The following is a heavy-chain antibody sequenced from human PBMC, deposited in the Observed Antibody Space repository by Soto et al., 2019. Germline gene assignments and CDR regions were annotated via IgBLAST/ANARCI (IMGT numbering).Heavy chain of an antibody. V-gene: IGHV1-69*01. CDR1: GGTFSSYA. Sequence: QVQLVQSGAEVKKPGSSVKVSCKASGGTFSSYAISWVRQAPGQGLEWMGGIIPIFGTANYAQKFQGRVTITADESTSTAYMEVSSMRSEDTAVYYCARVGLGVAHTPFDPWGQGTLVTVSS. J-gene: IGHJ5*02. CDR3: ARVGLGVAHTPFDP. D-gene: IGHD3-3*01. CDR2: IIPIFGTA.